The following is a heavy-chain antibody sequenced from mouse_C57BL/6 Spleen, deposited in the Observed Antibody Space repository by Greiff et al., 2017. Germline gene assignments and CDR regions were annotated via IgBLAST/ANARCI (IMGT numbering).Heavy chain of an antibody. CDR2: IDPSDSYT. D-gene: IGHD1-1*01. V-gene: IGHV1-69*01. CDR3: ARRRPITTVVAGAMDY. Sequence: QVQLQQPGAELVMPGASVKLSCTASGYTFTSYWMHWVKQRPGQGLEWIGEIDPSDSYTNYNQKFQGQSTLTVDKSSSTAYMQLSSLTSEDSAVYYCARRRPITTVVAGAMDYWGQGTSVTVSS. CDR1: GYTFTSYW. J-gene: IGHJ4*01.